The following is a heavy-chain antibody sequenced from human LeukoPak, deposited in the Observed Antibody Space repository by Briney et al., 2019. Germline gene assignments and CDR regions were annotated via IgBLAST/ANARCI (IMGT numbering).Heavy chain of an antibody. Sequence: GGSLRPSCAASGFTFGNYAMSWVRQAPGKGLEWVSAISGSGSTAFYSDSVKGRYTISRDNAKNSVYLQMNSLRAEDTAVYYCARDHNDAFDIWGQGTMVTVSS. V-gene: IGHV3-23*01. CDR2: ISGSGSTA. CDR1: GFTFGNYA. CDR3: ARDHNDAFDI. J-gene: IGHJ3*02.